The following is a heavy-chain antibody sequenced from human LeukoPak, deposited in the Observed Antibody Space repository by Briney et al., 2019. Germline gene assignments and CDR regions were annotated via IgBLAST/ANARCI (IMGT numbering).Heavy chain of an antibody. CDR2: VSYDGSSK. J-gene: IGHJ4*02. Sequence: PGGSLRLSCEASGFTFSSYGMHWVRQAPGKGLEWVAVVSYDGSSKYYADSVKGRFTISRDNSKNTLYLQMNSLRADDTAVYYCARSHTIFGVVNYYFDYWGQGTLVTVSS. D-gene: IGHD3-3*01. CDR1: GFTFSSYG. V-gene: IGHV3-30*03. CDR3: ARSHTIFGVVNYYFDY.